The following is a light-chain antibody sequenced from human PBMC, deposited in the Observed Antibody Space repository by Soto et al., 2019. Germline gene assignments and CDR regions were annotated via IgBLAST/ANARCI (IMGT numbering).Light chain of an antibody. V-gene: IGKV1-13*02. CDR1: QGISSA. Sequence: AIPLTQSPSSLSASLGDRVTITCRASQGISSALAWYQQKPGKAPKLLIYDASSLESGVPSRFRGSGSGTDFTLTISSLQPEDFATCYCQQFNSYPQLTFGGGTKVEIK. CDR3: QQFNSYPQLT. CDR2: DAS. J-gene: IGKJ4*01.